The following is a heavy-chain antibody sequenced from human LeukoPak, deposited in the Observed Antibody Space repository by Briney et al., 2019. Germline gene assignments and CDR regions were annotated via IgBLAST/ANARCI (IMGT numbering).Heavy chain of an antibody. CDR1: GYTFTSYD. J-gene: IGHJ3*02. CDR3: ASSSRYDNAFDI. D-gene: IGHD6-13*01. V-gene: IGHV1-8*01. Sequence: GASVKVSCKASGYTFTSYDINWVRQATGQGLEWMGWMNPNSSNTGYAQKFQGRVTMTRNTSISTAYMELSSLRSEDTAVYYCASSSRYDNAFDIWGQGTMVTVSS. CDR2: MNPNSSNT.